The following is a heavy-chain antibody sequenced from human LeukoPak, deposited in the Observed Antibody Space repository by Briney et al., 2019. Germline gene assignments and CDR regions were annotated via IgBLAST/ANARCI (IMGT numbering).Heavy chain of an antibody. V-gene: IGHV4-59*08. CDR1: SGSISSYY. J-gene: IGHJ4*02. CDR2: IYYRGST. CDR3: ARELAYCGGDCYSSSFDY. D-gene: IGHD2-21*02. Sequence: SETLSLTCTVSSGSISSYYWSWIRQPPGKGLEWIGYIYYRGSTNYNPSLKSRVTISVDTSKNQFSLKLSSVTAADTAVYYCARELAYCGGDCYSSSFDYWGQGTLVTVSS.